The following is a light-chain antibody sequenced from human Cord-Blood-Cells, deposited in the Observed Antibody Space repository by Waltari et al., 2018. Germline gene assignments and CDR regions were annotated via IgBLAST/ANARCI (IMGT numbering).Light chain of an antibody. CDR2: GAS. CDR3: QQYGSSPPLT. CDR1: QSVSSSY. V-gene: IGKV3-20*01. J-gene: IGKJ4*01. Sequence: EIVLTQSPGTLSLFPGTRSTLSCRASQSVSSSYLAWYQQKPGQAPRLLIYGASSRATGIPDRFSGSGSGTDFTLTISRLEPEDFAVYYCQQYGSSPPLTFGGGTKVEIK.